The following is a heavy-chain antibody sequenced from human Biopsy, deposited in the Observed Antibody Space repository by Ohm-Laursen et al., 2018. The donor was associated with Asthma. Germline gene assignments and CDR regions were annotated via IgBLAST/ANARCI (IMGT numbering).Heavy chain of an antibody. J-gene: IGHJ4*02. Sequence: SLRLPCAASGFKFDEYTMHWVRQAPGKGLEWVSGISWNSATIGYADSVEGRFTISRDNAKNSVFLHMDSLRPEDTAFYYCAKVRSDWVITESFDYWGQGVLVTVSS. CDR2: ISWNSATI. D-gene: IGHD3-22*01. CDR3: AKVRSDWVITESFDY. CDR1: GFKFDEYT. V-gene: IGHV3-9*01.